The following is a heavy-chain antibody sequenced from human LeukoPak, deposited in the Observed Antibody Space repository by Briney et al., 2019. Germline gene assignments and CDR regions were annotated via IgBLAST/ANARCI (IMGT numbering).Heavy chain of an antibody. Sequence: PRGSLRLSCAASGFTFSWHWMSWVRQAPGKGLEWVANIKQDGSEENYVDSVKGRFTISRDNAKNSLYLQMNSLRAEDTAVYYCASDFKPRTSNYWGQGTLVSVSS. CDR1: GFTFSWHW. CDR3: ASDFKPRTSNY. J-gene: IGHJ4*02. CDR2: IKQDGSEE. D-gene: IGHD1-7*01. V-gene: IGHV3-7*05.